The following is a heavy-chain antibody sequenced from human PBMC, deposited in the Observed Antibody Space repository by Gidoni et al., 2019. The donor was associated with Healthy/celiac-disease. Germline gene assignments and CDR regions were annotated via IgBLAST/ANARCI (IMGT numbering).Heavy chain of an antibody. CDR2: SYYSGST. V-gene: IGHV4-39*01. CDR1: GRSISSSSYS. J-gene: IGHJ3*02. Sequence: QLQLQESGPGLVQPSAPLFLTCTVSGRSISSSSYSWGWTRQPPGKGLEWIGRSYYSGSTYYNPSLKSRVTISVDTSKNQFSLKLSSVTAADTAMYYCARQGGLWIVVVTSGAFDIWGQGTMVTVSS. D-gene: IGHD3-22*01. CDR3: ARQGGLWIVVVTSGAFDI.